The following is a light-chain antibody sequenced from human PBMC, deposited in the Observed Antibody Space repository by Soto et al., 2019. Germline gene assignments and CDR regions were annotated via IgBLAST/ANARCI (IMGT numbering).Light chain of an antibody. J-gene: IGKJ1*01. CDR2: GAS. CDR1: QSVSSSF. Sequence: EIVLAQSPGTLSLSPGERATLSCRASQSVSSSFLAWYQQKPCQAPRLLIYGASNRATGIPDRFSGSGSGTDFTLTISILEPEDFAVYYCQQYVTSPWAFGQGTKVAIE. CDR3: QQYVTSPWA. V-gene: IGKV3-20*01.